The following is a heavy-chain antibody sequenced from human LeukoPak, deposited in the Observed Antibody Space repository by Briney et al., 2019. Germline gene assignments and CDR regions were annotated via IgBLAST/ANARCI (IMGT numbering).Heavy chain of an antibody. J-gene: IGHJ6*03. D-gene: IGHD6-6*01. CDR1: GGTFSSYA. Sequence: SVKVSCKASGGTFSSYAISWVRQAPGQGLEWMGRIIPILGIANYAQKFQGRVTITADKSTSTAYMELSSLRSEDTAVYYCARARLDSSSSPYYYYYYMDVWGKGTTVTVSS. CDR3: ARARLDSSSSPYYYYYYMDV. V-gene: IGHV1-69*04. CDR2: IIPILGIA.